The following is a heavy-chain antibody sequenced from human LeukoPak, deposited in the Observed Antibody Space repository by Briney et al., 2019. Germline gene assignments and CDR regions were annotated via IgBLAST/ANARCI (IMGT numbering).Heavy chain of an antibody. J-gene: IGHJ4*02. CDR2: INPSGGST. CDR1: GGTFSSYA. CDR3: ARDGDYYDSSGPALETYFDY. V-gene: IGHV1-46*01. Sequence: ASVKVSCKASGGTFSSYAISWVRQAPGQGLEWMGIINPSGGSTSYAQKFQGRVTMTRDTSTSTVYMELSSLRSEDTAVYYCARDGDYYDSSGPALETYFDYWGQGTLVTVSS. D-gene: IGHD3-22*01.